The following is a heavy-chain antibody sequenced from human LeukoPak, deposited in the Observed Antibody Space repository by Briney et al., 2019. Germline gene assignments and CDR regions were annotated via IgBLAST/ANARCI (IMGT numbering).Heavy chain of an antibody. J-gene: IGHJ4*02. CDR1: GYTFTSYD. V-gene: IGHV1-8*01. CDR2: MNPNRGNT. Sequence: ASVKVSCKASGYTFTSYDINWVRQATGQGLEWMGWMNPNRGNTGYAQKFQGRVTMTRNTSISTAYMELSSLRSEDTAVYYCASIGTEYSSGWYDYWGQGTLVTVSS. D-gene: IGHD6-19*01. CDR3: ASIGTEYSSGWYDY.